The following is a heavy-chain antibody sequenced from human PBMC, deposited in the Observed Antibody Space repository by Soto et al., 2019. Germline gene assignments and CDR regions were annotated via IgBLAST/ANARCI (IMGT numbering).Heavy chain of an antibody. Sequence: PGGSLRLSCASSGFTFSSYAMSLVRQAPGKGLEWVSAISGSGGSTYYADSVKGRFTISRDNSKNTLYLQMNSLRAEDTAVYYCAKERVTIFGVVMSRALDYWGQGTLVTVSS. D-gene: IGHD3-3*01. CDR2: ISGSGGST. J-gene: IGHJ4*02. CDR3: AKERVTIFGVVMSRALDY. V-gene: IGHV3-23*01. CDR1: GFTFSSYA.